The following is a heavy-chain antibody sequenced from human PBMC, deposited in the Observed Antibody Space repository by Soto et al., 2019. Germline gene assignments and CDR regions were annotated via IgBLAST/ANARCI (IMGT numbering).Heavy chain of an antibody. CDR1: GFTFSLSA. Sequence: EVQLLESGGGFVQPGESLRLSCAASGFTFSLSAMRWVRQAPGRGLDWVSSLSGGGSTTDYADSVKGRFTISRDNSKNTVHMQMNSLRAEDTAVYYCAKGPEYDTLTGCDYWGQGAPVTVS. D-gene: IGHD3-9*01. V-gene: IGHV3-23*01. CDR3: AKGPEYDTLTGCDY. CDR2: LSGGGSTT. J-gene: IGHJ4*02.